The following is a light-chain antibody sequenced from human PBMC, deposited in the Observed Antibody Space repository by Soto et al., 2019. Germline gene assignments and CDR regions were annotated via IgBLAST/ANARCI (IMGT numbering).Light chain of an antibody. CDR2: NND. J-gene: IGLJ3*02. V-gene: IGLV1-44*01. CDR3: AAWDDGLDGRL. Sequence: QSVLTQPPSVSGTPGQRISISCSGSTSNIGSNSVSWYQQFPGTAPKLLICNNDQRPSGGPDRFSGSKSGTSASLAISGLQSDDEADYYCAAWDDGLDGRLFGGGTKLTVL. CDR1: TSNIGSNS.